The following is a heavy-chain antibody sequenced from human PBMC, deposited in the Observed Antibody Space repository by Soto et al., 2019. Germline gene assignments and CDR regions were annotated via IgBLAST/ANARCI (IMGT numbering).Heavy chain of an antibody. CDR3: AASTSTDQH. V-gene: IGHV3-30-3*01. CDR1: GFTFSNYA. Sequence: QVQLVESGGGVVQPGRSLRLSCAASGFTFSNYAMHWVRQAPGKGLEWVTITSNDGINKYYTDSVKGRFTISRDNSKNTLYLQMNSLRAEDTAVYYCAASTSTDQHWGQGTLVTVSP. J-gene: IGHJ4*02. CDR2: TSNDGINK.